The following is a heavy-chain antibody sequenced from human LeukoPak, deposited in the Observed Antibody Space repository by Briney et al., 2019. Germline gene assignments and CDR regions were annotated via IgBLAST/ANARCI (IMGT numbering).Heavy chain of an antibody. CDR2: IYYSGGT. V-gene: IGHV4-39*07. J-gene: IGHJ5*02. CDR3: ARGEWFPPNWFDP. D-gene: IGHD3-3*01. Sequence: SETLSLTCTVSGGSISSSSYYWGWIRQPPGKGLEWIGTIYYSGGTYYNPSLKSRVTISVDTSKNQFSLKLSSVTAADTAVYYCARGEWFPPNWFDPWGQGTLVTVSS. CDR1: GGSISSSSYY.